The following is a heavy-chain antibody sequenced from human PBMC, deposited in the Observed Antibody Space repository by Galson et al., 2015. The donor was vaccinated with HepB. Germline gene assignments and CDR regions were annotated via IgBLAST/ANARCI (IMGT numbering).Heavy chain of an antibody. J-gene: IGHJ3*02. V-gene: IGHV3-30*03. D-gene: IGHD3-22*01. CDR2: IASDGTIK. CDR1: GFTFRNYG. Sequence: SLRLSCAASGFTFRNYGMQWVRQAPGKGLEWVAVIASDGTIKHYADSVKGRFTLSRDNSKNTMYLQMNSLRADDTAVYYCARVRYGVYYDSSGYDAFDIWGQGTMVTVSS. CDR3: ARVRYGVYYDSSGYDAFDI.